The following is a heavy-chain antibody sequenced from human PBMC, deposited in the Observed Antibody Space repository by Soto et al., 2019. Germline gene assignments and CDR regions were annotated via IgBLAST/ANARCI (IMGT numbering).Heavy chain of an antibody. Sequence: SETLSLTCTVSGASISSSSYYWGWIRQPPGKGLEWIGSIYYSGSTYYNPSLKSRVTISLDTSKNQFSLKLTSVTAADTAVYYCARQRAARLDYWGQGTLVTVSS. J-gene: IGHJ4*02. CDR2: IYYSGST. D-gene: IGHD6-25*01. V-gene: IGHV4-39*01. CDR1: GASISSSSYY. CDR3: ARQRAARLDY.